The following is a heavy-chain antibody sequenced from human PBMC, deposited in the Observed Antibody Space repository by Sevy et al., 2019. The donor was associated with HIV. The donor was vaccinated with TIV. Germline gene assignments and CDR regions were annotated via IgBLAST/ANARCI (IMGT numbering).Heavy chain of an antibody. CDR3: AKVLPRSSSWYYYYYYGMDV. CDR2: ISYDGSNK. Sequence: GGSLRLSCAASGFTFSSYGMHWVRQAPGKGLEWVAVISYDGSNKDYADSVKGRFTISRDNSKNTLYLQMNSLRAEDTAVYYCAKVLPRSSSWYYYYYYGMDVWGQGTTVTVSS. D-gene: IGHD6-13*01. CDR1: GFTFSSYG. J-gene: IGHJ6*02. V-gene: IGHV3-30*18.